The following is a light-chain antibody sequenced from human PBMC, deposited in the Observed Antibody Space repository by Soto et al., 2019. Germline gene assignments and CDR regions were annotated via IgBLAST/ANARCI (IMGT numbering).Light chain of an antibody. CDR1: RSDVGTYNY. J-gene: IGLJ3*02. V-gene: IGLV2-14*01. CDR3: MSYTKTNTWL. Sequence: QSALTQPASVSGSPGQSITISCTGTRSDVGTYNYVSWYQHHPDKAPKLIIYNVIDRPSGVSDRFSGSKSGTTASLTISGLQAEDDADYYCMSYTKTNTWLIGGGTQLTVL. CDR2: NVI.